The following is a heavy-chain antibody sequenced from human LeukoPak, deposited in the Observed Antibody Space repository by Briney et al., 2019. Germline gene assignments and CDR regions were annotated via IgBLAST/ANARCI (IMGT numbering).Heavy chain of an antibody. J-gene: IGHJ4*02. CDR1: GFTFSSYE. CDR3: AREGIAVAVNFDY. Sequence: GGSLRLSCAASGFTFSSYEMNWVRQAPGKGLEWVSYISSSGSIIYYADSVKGRFTISRDNAKNSLYLQMNSLRAEDTAVYYCAREGIAVAVNFDYWGQGTLVTVSS. V-gene: IGHV3-48*03. CDR2: ISSSGSII. D-gene: IGHD6-19*01.